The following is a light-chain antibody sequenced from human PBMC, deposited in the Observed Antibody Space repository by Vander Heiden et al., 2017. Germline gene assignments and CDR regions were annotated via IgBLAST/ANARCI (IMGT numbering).Light chain of an antibody. CDR3: QQSYSTRWT. J-gene: IGKJ1*01. V-gene: IGKV1-39*01. Sequence: DIQMTQSPSSLSASVGDRVTITCRASQSIRSYLNWYQQKPGKAPKLLIYAASSVQSGVPSRFSGSGSGTDFTLTISSLQPEDFATYYCQQSYSTRWTFGQGTKVEIK. CDR1: QSIRSY. CDR2: AAS.